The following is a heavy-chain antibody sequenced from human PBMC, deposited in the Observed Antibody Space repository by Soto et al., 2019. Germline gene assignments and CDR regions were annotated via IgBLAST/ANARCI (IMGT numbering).Heavy chain of an antibody. CDR1: GGSFSPNY. D-gene: IGHD2-21*01. CDR3: ARLGAYYQSLDP. V-gene: IGHV4-59*08. CDR2: IYYGGTT. J-gene: IGHJ5*02. Sequence: QVQLQESGPGLVKPSETLSLTCRLSGGSFSPNYWGWFRQSPGKGLEWVGYIYYGGTTSYNPSLKGRVTLSLETSKSHFSLRLSSVTAADTAVYYCARLGAYYQSLDPWGPGTLVTVSS.